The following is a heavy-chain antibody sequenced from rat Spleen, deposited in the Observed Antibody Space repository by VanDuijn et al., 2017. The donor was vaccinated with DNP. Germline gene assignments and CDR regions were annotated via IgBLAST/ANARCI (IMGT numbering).Heavy chain of an antibody. CDR3: TSNPHIRTAAPFDY. V-gene: IGHV5-25*01. Sequence: EVQLVESGGGLVQPGRSMKLSCAASGFTFSNYYMAWVRQAPTKGLEWVASISTGGGNTYYRDSVKGRFSLARDNAKSTLYLQMNSLRSEDTATYYCTSNPHIRTAAPFDYWGQGVMVTVSS. CDR1: GFTFSNYY. D-gene: IGHD3-8*01. J-gene: IGHJ2*01. CDR2: ISTGGGNT.